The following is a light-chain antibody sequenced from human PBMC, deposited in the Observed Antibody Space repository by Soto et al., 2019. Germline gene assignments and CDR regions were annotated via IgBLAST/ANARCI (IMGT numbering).Light chain of an antibody. J-gene: IGLJ3*02. V-gene: IGLV1-40*01. CDR2: GNS. Sequence: QAVVTQPPSVSGAPGQRVTISCTGSSSNIGAGYDVHWYQQLPGTAPKLLIYGNSNRPSEVPDRFSGSKSGTSASLAITGLRAEDEADYYCQSYDSSLSGWVFGGGTKVTVL. CDR1: SSNIGAGYD. CDR3: QSYDSSLSGWV.